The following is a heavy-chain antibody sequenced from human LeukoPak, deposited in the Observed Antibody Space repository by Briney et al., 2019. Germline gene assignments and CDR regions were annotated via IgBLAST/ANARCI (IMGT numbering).Heavy chain of an antibody. D-gene: IGHD2-8*02. CDR3: ARDTGGRGWFDP. J-gene: IGHJ5*02. CDR2: IKQDGSEK. Sequence: GGSLRLSCVASEFTFRSFWMSWVRQPPGKGLEWVANIKQDGSEKVYVDSVKGRFTISRDNAKNSLYLHMNSLRAEDTAVYYCARDTGGRGWFDPWGQGTLVTVSS. V-gene: IGHV3-7*01. CDR1: EFTFRSFW.